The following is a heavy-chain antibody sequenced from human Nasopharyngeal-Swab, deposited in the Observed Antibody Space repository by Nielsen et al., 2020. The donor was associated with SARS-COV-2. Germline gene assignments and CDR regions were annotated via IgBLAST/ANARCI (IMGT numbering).Heavy chain of an antibody. Sequence: ETLSLTCAGSGFTFGSFGMTWVRQAPGKGLEWVSYISPSSGYIYYAESLKGRFTISRDNGKNSVYLQMNSLRADDTAVYLCARQDRFYYYLDVWGKGTTVTVSS. D-gene: IGHD3-3*01. J-gene: IGHJ6*03. CDR2: ISPSSGYI. V-gene: IGHV3-21*01. CDR3: ARQDRFYYYLDV. CDR1: GFTFGSFG.